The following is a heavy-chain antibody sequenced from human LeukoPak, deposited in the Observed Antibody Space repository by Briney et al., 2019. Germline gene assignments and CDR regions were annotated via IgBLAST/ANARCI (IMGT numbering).Heavy chain of an antibody. D-gene: IGHD2-15*01. Sequence: GGSLRLSCAASGFTFSGYAMHWVRQAPGKGLEWVAVISYDGSNKYYADSVKGRFTISRDNSKNTLYLQMNSLRAEDTAVYYCARDSRGFFDYWGQGTLVTVSS. CDR2: ISYDGSNK. CDR1: GFTFSGYA. CDR3: ARDSRGFFDY. J-gene: IGHJ4*02. V-gene: IGHV3-30*01.